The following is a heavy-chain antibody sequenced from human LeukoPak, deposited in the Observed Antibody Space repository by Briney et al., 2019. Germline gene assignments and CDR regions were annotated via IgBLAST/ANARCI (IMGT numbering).Heavy chain of an antibody. J-gene: IGHJ4*02. CDR2: ISGGST. D-gene: IGHD3-10*01. CDR3: AKDSVRGYDY. CDR1: GFTFSSYA. V-gene: IGHV3-23*01. Sequence: PGGSLRLSCVASGFTFSSYAMSWVRQASGKGLEWVSVISGGSTYYEDSVKGRFTISRDNSKNTLYLQMNSLRAEDTAVYYCAKDSVRGYDYWGQGTLVTVSS.